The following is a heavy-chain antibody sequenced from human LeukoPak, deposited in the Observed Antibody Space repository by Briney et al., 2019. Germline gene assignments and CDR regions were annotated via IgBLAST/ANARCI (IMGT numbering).Heavy chain of an antibody. J-gene: IGHJ4*02. CDR2: ISGSGGST. V-gene: IGHV3-23*01. CDR3: ARLQLRHCSRTSCANEFDY. D-gene: IGHD2-2*01. Sequence: GGSLRLSCAASGFTFSSYGTSWVRQAPGKGLEWVSAISGSGGSTYYADSVKGRFTISRDNSKNTLYLQMNSLRAEDTAVYYCARLQLRHCSRTSCANEFDYWGQGTLVTVSS. CDR1: GFTFSSYG.